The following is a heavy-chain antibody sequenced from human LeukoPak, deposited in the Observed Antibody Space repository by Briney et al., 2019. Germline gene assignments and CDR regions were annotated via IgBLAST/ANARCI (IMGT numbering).Heavy chain of an antibody. V-gene: IGHV4-61*05. J-gene: IGHJ4*02. CDR2: IYYSGST. D-gene: IGHD3-10*01. CDR3: ARGSDYGDY. CDR1: GGSISSSSYY. Sequence: SETLSLTCTVSGGSISSSSYYWGWIRQPPGKGLEWIGYIYYSGSTNYNPSLKGRVTMSVDTSKNQLSLRLNSVTPADTAVYYCARGSDYGDYWGQGTLVTVSS.